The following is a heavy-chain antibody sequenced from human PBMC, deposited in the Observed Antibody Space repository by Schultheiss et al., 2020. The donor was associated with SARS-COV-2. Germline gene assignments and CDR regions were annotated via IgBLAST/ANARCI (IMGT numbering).Heavy chain of an antibody. Sequence: GESLKISCAASGFTFSSYAMSWVRQAPGKGLEWVSAISGSGGSTYYADSVKGRFTISRDNAKNSLYLQMNSLRAEDTAVYYCARARGVVTFLVWGKGTTVTVSS. CDR3: ARARGVVTFLV. V-gene: IGHV3-23*01. CDR1: GFTFSSYA. J-gene: IGHJ6*04. D-gene: IGHD2-21*02. CDR2: ISGSGGST.